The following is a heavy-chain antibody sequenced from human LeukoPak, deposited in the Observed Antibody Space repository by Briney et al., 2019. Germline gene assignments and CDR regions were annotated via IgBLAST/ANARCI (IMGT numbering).Heavy chain of an antibody. Sequence: SETLSLTCTVSGESISSTGYYWGWIRQPPGKGLEWIGHMSYSGNTFYSPSLKSRVTISVDTSKNHFSLKLTSVTAADMSIYYYARHIAYSSTDVWGKGTTVTVST. CDR3: ARHIAYSSTDV. V-gene: IGHV4-39*01. J-gene: IGHJ6*04. CDR2: MSYSGNT. D-gene: IGHD2-21*01. CDR1: GESISSTGYY.